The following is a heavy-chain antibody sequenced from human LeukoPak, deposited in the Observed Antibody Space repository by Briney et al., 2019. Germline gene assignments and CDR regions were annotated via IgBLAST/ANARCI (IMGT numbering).Heavy chain of an antibody. CDR1: GYTFTSYG. J-gene: IGHJ4*02. D-gene: IGHD3-3*01. Sequence: GASVEVSCKASGYTFTSYGISWVRQAPGQGLEWMGWISAYNGNTNYAQKLQGRVTMTTDTSTSTAYMELRSLRSDDTAVYYCARSITIFGVGPQEQYYFDYWGQGTLVTVSS. CDR3: ARSITIFGVGPQEQYYFDY. V-gene: IGHV1-18*01. CDR2: ISAYNGNT.